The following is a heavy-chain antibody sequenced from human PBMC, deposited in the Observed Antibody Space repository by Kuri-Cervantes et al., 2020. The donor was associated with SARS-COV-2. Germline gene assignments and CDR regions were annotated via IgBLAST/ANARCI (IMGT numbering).Heavy chain of an antibody. J-gene: IGHJ6*02. CDR2: IKSKTDGGTT. Sequence: GGSLRLSCAASGFSFSTYALSWVRQAPGKGLEWVGRIKSKTDGGTTDYAAPVKGRFTISRDDSKNTLYLQMNSLKTEDTAVYYCTSEIAAAGTNYYYYGMDVWGQGTTVTVSS. CDR3: TSEIAAAGTNYYYYGMDV. V-gene: IGHV3-15*01. CDR1: GFSFSTYA. D-gene: IGHD6-13*01.